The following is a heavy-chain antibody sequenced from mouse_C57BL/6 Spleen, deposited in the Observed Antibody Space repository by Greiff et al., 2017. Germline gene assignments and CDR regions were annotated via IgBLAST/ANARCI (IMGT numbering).Heavy chain of an antibody. CDR3: ARLGRSDYTVPQYYFDY. CDR2: IYPGSGST. J-gene: IGHJ2*01. D-gene: IGHD2-4*01. V-gene: IGHV1-55*01. CDR1: GYTFTSYW. Sequence: QVQLQQPGAELVKPGASVKMSCKASGYTFTSYWITWVKQRPGQGLEWIGDIYPGSGSTNYNEKFKSKATLTVDTSSSTAYMRLSSLTSEDSAVYYCARLGRSDYTVPQYYFDYWGQGTTLTVSS.